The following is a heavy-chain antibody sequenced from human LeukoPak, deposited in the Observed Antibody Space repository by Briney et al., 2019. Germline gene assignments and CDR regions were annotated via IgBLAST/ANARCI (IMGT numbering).Heavy chain of an antibody. J-gene: IGHJ4*02. CDR3: AKDFDILTGYYRAVDY. CDR2: IRYDGSNK. V-gene: IGHV3-30*02. D-gene: IGHD3-9*01. Sequence: GGSLRLSCAASGFTFSRYAMHWVRQAPGKGLEWMAFIRYDGSNKYYADSVKGRFTISRDNSKNTLYLQMNSLRAEDTAVYYCAKDFDILTGYYRAVDYWGQGTLVTVSS. CDR1: GFTFSRYA.